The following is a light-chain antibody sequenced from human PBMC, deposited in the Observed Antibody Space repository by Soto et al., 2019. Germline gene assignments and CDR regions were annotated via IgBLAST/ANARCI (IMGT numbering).Light chain of an antibody. CDR2: GAS. V-gene: IGKV3-15*01. Sequence: EIVMTQSPATLSVSPGERATLSCRASESVSSNLAWYQQKPGQAPRLLFYGASTRATDIPARFSGSGSGADFTLTISSLQPEDSATYYCQLSHTTLTFGQGTRLEI. CDR1: ESVSSN. CDR3: QLSHTTLT. J-gene: IGKJ5*01.